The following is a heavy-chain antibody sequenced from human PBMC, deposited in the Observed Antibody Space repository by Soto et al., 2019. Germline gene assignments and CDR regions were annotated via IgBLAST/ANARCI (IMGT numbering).Heavy chain of an antibody. CDR3: ARESEDLTSNFDY. J-gene: IGHJ4*02. CDR1: GFTFTRYS. Sequence: LRLSCAASGFTFTRYSMNWVRQAPGKGLEWVSSISSTTNYIYYGDSMEGRLTISRDNAKNSLYLEMNSLRAEDTAVYYCARESEDLTSNFDYWGQGTLVTVSS. CDR2: ISSTTNYI. V-gene: IGHV3-21*06.